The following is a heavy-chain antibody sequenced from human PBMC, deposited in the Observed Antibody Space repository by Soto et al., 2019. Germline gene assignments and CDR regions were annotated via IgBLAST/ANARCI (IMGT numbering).Heavy chain of an antibody. CDR3: ARGWGGYFDL. D-gene: IGHD1-26*01. J-gene: IGHJ2*01. CDR2: IYYSGST. V-gene: IGHV4-59*01. Sequence: VQLQESGPGLVKPSETLSLTCTVSGGSISSYYWSWIRQPPGKGLEWIGYIYYSGSTNYNPSLKSRVTISVDTSKNQFSLKLSSVTAADTAVYYCARGWGGYFDLWGRGTLVTVSS. CDR1: GGSISSYY.